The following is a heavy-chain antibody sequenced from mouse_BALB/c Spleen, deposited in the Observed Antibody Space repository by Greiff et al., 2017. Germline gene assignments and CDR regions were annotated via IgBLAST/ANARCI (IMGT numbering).Heavy chain of an antibody. Sequence: EVKLMESGPGLVKPSQSLSLTCTVTGYSITSDYAWNWIRQFPGNKLEWMGYISYSGSTSYNPSLKSRISITRDTSKNQFFLQLNSVTTEDTATYYCARGAYYGSSYAMDYWGQGTSVTVSS. CDR1: GYSITSDYA. V-gene: IGHV3-2*02. CDR3: ARGAYYGSSYAMDY. D-gene: IGHD1-1*01. CDR2: ISYSGST. J-gene: IGHJ4*01.